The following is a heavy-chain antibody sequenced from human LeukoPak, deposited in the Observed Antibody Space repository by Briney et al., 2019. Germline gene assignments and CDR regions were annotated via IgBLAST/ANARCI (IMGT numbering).Heavy chain of an antibody. CDR1: GGSISSYY. J-gene: IGHJ4*02. CDR3: ASSAAIAARGPSFDY. V-gene: IGHV4-59*08. D-gene: IGHD6-6*01. CDR2: IYYSGST. Sequence: SETLSLTCTVSGGSISSYYWSWIRQPPGKGLEWIGYIYYSGSTNYNPSLKGRVTISVDTSKNQFSLKLSSVTAADTAVYYCASSAAIAARGPSFDYWGQGTLVTVSS.